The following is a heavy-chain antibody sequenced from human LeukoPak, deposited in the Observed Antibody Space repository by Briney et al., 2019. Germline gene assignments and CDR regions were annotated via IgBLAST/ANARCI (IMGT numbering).Heavy chain of an antibody. CDR2: IYYSGST. CDR1: GGSISSSSYY. D-gene: IGHD3-22*01. J-gene: IGHJ6*03. V-gene: IGHV4-39*01. CDR3: TTTSGYRNYYYYYLDV. Sequence: SETLSLTCTVSGGSISSSSYYWGWIRQPPGKGLEWIGSIYYSGSTYYNPSLKSRVTISIDASRNQFSPTLTSVTAADTAVYYCTTTSGYRNYYYYYLDVWGKGTTVTVSS.